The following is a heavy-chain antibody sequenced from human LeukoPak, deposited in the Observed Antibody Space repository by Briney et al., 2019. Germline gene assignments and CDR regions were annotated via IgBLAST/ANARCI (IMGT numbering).Heavy chain of an antibody. J-gene: IGHJ6*03. V-gene: IGHV3-21*01. D-gene: IGHD3-10*01. Sequence: GGSLSLSCAASGFTFSSYSMNWVRRAPGKGLEWDSSISSSSSYIYYADSVKGQFTISRDNAKNSLYLQMNSLRAEGTAVYYCARTVRTMVGGVIITYYYYYMDVWGKGTTVTVSS. CDR1: GFTFSSYS. CDR3: ARTVRTMVGGVIITYYYYYMDV. CDR2: ISSSSSYI.